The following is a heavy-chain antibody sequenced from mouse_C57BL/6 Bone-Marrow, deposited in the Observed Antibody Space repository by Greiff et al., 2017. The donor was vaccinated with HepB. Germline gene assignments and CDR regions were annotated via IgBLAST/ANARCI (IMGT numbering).Heavy chain of an antibody. CDR1: GFTFSSYG. D-gene: IGHD1-1*01. V-gene: IGHV5-6*01. J-gene: IGHJ4*01. CDR3: ARHPTVVALSYAMDY. Sequence: EVKLVESGGDLVKPGGSLKLSCAASGFTFSSYGMSWVRQTPDKRLEWVATISSGGSYTYYPDSMKGRFTISRDNAKNTLYLQMSSLKSEDTAMYYCARHPTVVALSYAMDYWGQGTSVTVSS. CDR2: ISSGGSYT.